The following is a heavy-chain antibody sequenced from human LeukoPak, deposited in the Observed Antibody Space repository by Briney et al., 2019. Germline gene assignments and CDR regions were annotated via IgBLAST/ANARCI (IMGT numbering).Heavy chain of an antibody. V-gene: IGHV4-59*01. CDR1: GGSISSYY. CDR3: ARDSGQQVVGGTWFDP. Sequence: SETLSLTCTVSGGSISSYYWSWIRQPPGKGLEWIGYIYYSGSTNYNPSLKSRVTISVDTSKNQFSLKLSSVTAADTAVYYCARDSGQQVVGGTWFDPWGQGTLVTVSS. D-gene: IGHD6-13*01. CDR2: IYYSGST. J-gene: IGHJ5*02.